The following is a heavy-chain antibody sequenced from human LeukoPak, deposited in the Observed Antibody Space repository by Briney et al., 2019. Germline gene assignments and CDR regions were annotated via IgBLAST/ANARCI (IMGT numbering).Heavy chain of an antibody. Sequence: GGTLRLSCAASGFTFSTYGMSWVRQTPGKGLEWVSGISTSGSRTDYADSVKGRFTISRDNSRNTLYLQMNSLRAEDTAVYYCARSGLSRFGFWGQGTLVTVSS. V-gene: IGHV3-23*01. CDR3: ARSGLSRFGF. CDR2: ISTSGSRT. J-gene: IGHJ4*02. CDR1: GFTFSTYG. D-gene: IGHD2/OR15-2a*01.